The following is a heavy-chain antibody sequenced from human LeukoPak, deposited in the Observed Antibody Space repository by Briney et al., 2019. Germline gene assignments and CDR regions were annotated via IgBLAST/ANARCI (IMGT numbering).Heavy chain of an antibody. Sequence: SETLSLTCTVSGYSISSGYYWGWIRQPPGKGLEWIGSIYHSGSTYYNPSLKSRVTISVDTSKNQFSLKLSSVTAADTAVYYCARARLVTATAYFDYWGQGTLVTVSS. J-gene: IGHJ4*02. CDR1: GYSISSGYY. CDR2: IYHSGST. V-gene: IGHV4-38-2*02. D-gene: IGHD6-19*01. CDR3: ARARLVTATAYFDY.